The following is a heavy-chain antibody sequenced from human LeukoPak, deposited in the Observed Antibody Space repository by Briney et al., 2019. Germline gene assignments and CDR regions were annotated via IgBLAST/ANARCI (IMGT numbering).Heavy chain of an antibody. CDR2: VNYSGHT. Sequence: PSETLSLTCTVSGGSISSSNYYCGWLRQPPGKGLEWIGSVNYSGHTYYNPSLKSRVTLSVDTSRNQFSLRLSSVTASDTAVYYCTRRSITGASDYWGQGTLVTVSS. J-gene: IGHJ4*02. CDR3: TRRSITGASDY. D-gene: IGHD1-20*01. CDR1: GGSISSSNYY. V-gene: IGHV4-39*01.